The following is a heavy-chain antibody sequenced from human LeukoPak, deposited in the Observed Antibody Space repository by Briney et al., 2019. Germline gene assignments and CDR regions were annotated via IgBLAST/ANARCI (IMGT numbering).Heavy chain of an antibody. CDR3: AKDVVMMVYAFDS. Sequence: SGGSLRLSCAASGFTFSSYSMNWVRQAPGKGLEWVSSISSSSSYIYYADSVKGRFTISRDNSKNMLYLQMNSLRPEDTATYYCAKDVVMMVYAFDSWGQGTLVTVSS. J-gene: IGHJ4*02. V-gene: IGHV3-21*01. CDR1: GFTFSSYS. D-gene: IGHD2-8*01. CDR2: ISSSSSYI.